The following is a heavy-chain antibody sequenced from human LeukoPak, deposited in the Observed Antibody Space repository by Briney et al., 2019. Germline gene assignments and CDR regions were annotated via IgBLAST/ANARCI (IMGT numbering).Heavy chain of an antibody. V-gene: IGHV3-48*02. Sequence: GGSLRLSCAASGFTFNSYSMNWVRQAPGKGLEWVSYISGSTSTIYYADSVKGRFTISRDNAKNSLYLQMSSLRDEDTAVYYCARGINYCGYWGQGTLVTVSS. J-gene: IGHJ4*02. CDR1: GFTFNSYS. CDR3: ARGINYCGY. CDR2: ISGSTSTI.